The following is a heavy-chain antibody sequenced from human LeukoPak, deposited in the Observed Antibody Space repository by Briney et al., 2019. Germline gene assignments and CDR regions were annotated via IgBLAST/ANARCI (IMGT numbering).Heavy chain of an antibody. CDR3: ASSLFSSGRPPSFDY. D-gene: IGHD6-19*01. CDR2: ISDYNGNT. Sequence: GASVKVSCKASGYTFTSYGISWVRQAPGQGLEWMGWISDYNGNTNYAQKFQGRVTMTTDTSTSTAYMELRSLRSDDTAVYYCASSLFSSGRPPSFDYWGQGTLVTVSS. CDR1: GYTFTSYG. J-gene: IGHJ4*02. V-gene: IGHV1-18*01.